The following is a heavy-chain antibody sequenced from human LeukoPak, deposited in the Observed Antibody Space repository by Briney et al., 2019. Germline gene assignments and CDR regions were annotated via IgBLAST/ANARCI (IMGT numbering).Heavy chain of an antibody. CDR3: ARSGTYYDILEYYFDY. D-gene: IGHD3-9*01. CDR2: IYYSGIT. CDR1: GYSISSSNG. Sequence: SDTLSLTCAVSGYSISSSNGWGWIRQPPGKGLEGIGYIYYSGITYYNPSLKSRVTMSLDTYKNQFSLKLSSVTAVDTAVYYCARSGTYYDILEYYFDYWGQGTLVTVSS. J-gene: IGHJ4*02. V-gene: IGHV4-28*01.